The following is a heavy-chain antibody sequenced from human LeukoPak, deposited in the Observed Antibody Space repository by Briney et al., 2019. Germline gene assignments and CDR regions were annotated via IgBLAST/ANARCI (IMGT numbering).Heavy chain of an antibody. CDR2: IYYSGST. D-gene: IGHD6-19*01. V-gene: IGHV4-39*01. CDR1: GGSIVGYY. CDR3: ARLAVAGPLGYYYYYGMDV. Sequence: SETLSLTCTVSGGSIVGYYWGWIRQPPGKGLEWIGSIYYSGSTYYNPSLKSRVTISVDTSKNQFSLKLSSVTAADTAVYYCARLAVAGPLGYYYYYGMDVWGQGTTVTVSS. J-gene: IGHJ6*02.